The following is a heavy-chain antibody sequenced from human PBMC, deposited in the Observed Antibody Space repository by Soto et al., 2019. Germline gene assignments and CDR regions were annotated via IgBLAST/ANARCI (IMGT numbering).Heavy chain of an antibody. J-gene: IGHJ6*02. V-gene: IGHV3-23*01. CDR1: GFTFSSYA. D-gene: IGHD4-4*01. Sequence: GGSLRLSCAASGFTFSSYAMSWVRQAPGKGLEWVSAISGSGGSTYYADSVKGRFTISRDNSKNTLYLQMNSLRAEDTAVYYCAKGLFGSSMTTVIPPGFYGMDVWGQGTTVTVSS. CDR3: AKGLFGSSMTTVIPPGFYGMDV. CDR2: ISGSGGST.